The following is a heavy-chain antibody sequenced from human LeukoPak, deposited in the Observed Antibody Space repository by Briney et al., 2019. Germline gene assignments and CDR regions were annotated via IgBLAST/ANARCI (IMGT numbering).Heavy chain of an antibody. CDR1: GGSFSGYY. CDR3: ASTYDFWSGYTN. J-gene: IGHJ4*02. Sequence: PSETLSLTCAVYGGSFSGYYWSWIRQPPGKGLEWIGEINHSGSTNYNPSLKSRVTISVDTSKNQFSLKLSSVTAADTAVYYCASTYDFWSGYTNWGQGTMVTVSS. CDR2: INHSGST. D-gene: IGHD3-3*01. V-gene: IGHV4-34*01.